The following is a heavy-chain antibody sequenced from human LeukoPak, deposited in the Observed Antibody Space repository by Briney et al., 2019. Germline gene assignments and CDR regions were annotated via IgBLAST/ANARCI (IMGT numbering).Heavy chain of an antibody. CDR1: GGTFSRYA. CDR3: ARVPHTTDWEGHLNNWFDP. CDR2: IIPIFGTA. V-gene: IGHV1-69*05. Sequence: SVTVCCKASGGTFSRYAISWVRQAPGQGLEWMGGIIPIFGTANYAQKFQGRVTITTDESTSTAYMELSSLRSEDTAVYYCARVPHTTDWEGHLNNWFDPWGQGTLVTVSS. J-gene: IGHJ5*02. D-gene: IGHD2/OR15-2a*01.